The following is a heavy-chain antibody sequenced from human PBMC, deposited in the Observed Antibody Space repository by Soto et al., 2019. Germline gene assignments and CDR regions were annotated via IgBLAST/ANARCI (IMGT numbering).Heavy chain of an antibody. V-gene: IGHV4-34*01. CDR3: ARVPAAKEGNWFDP. J-gene: IGHJ5*02. CDR2: INHSGST. Sequence: PSETLSLTCAVYGGSFSCYYWIWILQPPGKGLEWIGEINHSGSTNYNPSLKSRGTISVDTSKNQFSLKLSSVTAADTAVYYCARVPAAKEGNWFDPWGQGTLVTVSS. CDR1: GGSFSCYY. D-gene: IGHD2-2*01.